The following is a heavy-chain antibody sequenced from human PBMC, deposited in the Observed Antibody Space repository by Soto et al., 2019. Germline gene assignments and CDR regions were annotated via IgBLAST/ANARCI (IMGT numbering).Heavy chain of an antibody. D-gene: IGHD6-13*01. J-gene: IGHJ6*02. CDR3: ARDGFIIAAAVMDV. Sequence: GGSLRLSCAASGFTFSSYSMNWVRQAPGKGLEWVSSISSSSSYIYYADSVKGRFTISRDNAKNSLYLQMNSLRAEDTAVYYCARDGFIIAAAVMDVWGQGTTVTV. CDR2: ISSSSSYI. V-gene: IGHV3-21*01. CDR1: GFTFSSYS.